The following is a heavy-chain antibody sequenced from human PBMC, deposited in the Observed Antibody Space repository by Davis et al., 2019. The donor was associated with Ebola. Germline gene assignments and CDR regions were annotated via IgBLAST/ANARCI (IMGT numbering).Heavy chain of an antibody. D-gene: IGHD3-3*01. Sequence: GGSLRLSCAASGFTLSTHEMNWLRQAPGKGLEWISYISGNDMIVYYADSVKGRFTISRDNDKNTLYLQMNSLRAEDTAVYYCARDQYDYWRDYARYYDSWGQGTLVTVSS. CDR2: ISGNDMIV. J-gene: IGHJ4*02. CDR3: ARDQYDYWRDYARYYDS. CDR1: GFTLSTHE. V-gene: IGHV3-48*03.